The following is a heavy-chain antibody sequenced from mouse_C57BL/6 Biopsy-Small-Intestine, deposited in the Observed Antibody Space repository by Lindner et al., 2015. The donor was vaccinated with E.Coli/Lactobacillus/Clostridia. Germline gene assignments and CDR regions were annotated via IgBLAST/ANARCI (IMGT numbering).Heavy chain of an antibody. CDR1: GFNIKDYY. Sequence: VQLQESGAELVKPGASVKLSCTASGFNIKDYYMHWVKRRTEQGLEWIGRIDPGDGETKYAPKFQGKATITADTSSNTAYLQLSSLTSEDTAIYYCAPARSYWYFDVWGTGTTVTVSS. CDR2: IDPGDGET. J-gene: IGHJ1*03. V-gene: IGHV14-2*01. D-gene: IGHD3-1*01. CDR3: APARSYWYFDV.